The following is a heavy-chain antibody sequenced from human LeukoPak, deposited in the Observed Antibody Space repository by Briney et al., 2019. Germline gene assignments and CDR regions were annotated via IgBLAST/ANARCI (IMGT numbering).Heavy chain of an antibody. CDR2: IYYSGST. Sequence: SETLSLTCTVSGGSISSYYWSWIRQPPGKGLEWIGYIYYSGSTNYNPSLKSRVTISVDTSKNQFSLKLSSVTAADTAVYYCARASIFGVVIMDAFDIWAKGQWSPSLQ. CDR1: GGSISSYY. V-gene: IGHV4-59*01. D-gene: IGHD3-3*01. CDR3: ARASIFGVVIMDAFDI. J-gene: IGHJ3*02.